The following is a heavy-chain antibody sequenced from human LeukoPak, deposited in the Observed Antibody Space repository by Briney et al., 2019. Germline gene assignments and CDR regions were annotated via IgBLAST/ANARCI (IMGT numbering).Heavy chain of an antibody. Sequence: GGSLRLSCATSGFTFNSYSMNWVRQAPGKGLEWVPSISSSSSSMYYADSVRGRFTVSRDNAKDSLYLQMNSLRAEDTAVYYCARSSMVRGVMDFYYFDYWGQGTLVTVSS. J-gene: IGHJ4*02. CDR3: ARSSMVRGVMDFYYFDY. CDR1: GFTFNSYS. D-gene: IGHD3-10*01. V-gene: IGHV3-21*01. CDR2: ISSSSSSM.